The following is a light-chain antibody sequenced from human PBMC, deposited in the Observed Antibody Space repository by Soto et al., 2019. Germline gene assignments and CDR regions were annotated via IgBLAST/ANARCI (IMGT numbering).Light chain of an antibody. Sequence: GYRATLACRASETVRSNLAWYQQKPGQAPRLLIYAASTRATGIPDRFSGSGSGTDFTLTICSLETEDFAVYYCQQYGSSPKTVRQGTKGDI. CDR2: AAS. J-gene: IGKJ1*01. CDR3: QQYGSSPKT. V-gene: IGKV3-20*01. CDR1: ETVRSN.